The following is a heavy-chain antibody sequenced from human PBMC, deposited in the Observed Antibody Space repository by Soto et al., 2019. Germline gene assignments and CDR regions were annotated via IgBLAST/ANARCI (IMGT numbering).Heavy chain of an antibody. Sequence: GESLKISCKGSEYRFNSYWIAWVRQMPGEGLEWLGIIYPDDSDTRYSPSFLGQVTISADKSIKTTYLQWSSLKASDTAIYFCASSVLATSTMNYFDLWGQGTLVTVSS. CDR1: EYRFNSYW. CDR3: ASSVLATSTMNYFDL. J-gene: IGHJ4*02. D-gene: IGHD2-8*01. CDR2: IYPDDSDT. V-gene: IGHV5-51*01.